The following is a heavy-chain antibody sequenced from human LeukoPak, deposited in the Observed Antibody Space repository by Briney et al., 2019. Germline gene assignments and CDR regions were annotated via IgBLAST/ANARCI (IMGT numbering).Heavy chain of an antibody. J-gene: IGHJ6*03. CDR3: ARNPMVRGVIITYYYYMDV. Sequence: GGSLRLSCAASGFTFSSYGMSWVRQAPGKGLEWVSAISSSGSTIYYADSVKGRFTISRDNAKNSLYLQMNSLRAEDTAVYYCARNPMVRGVIITYYYYMDVWGKGTTVTISS. CDR1: GFTFSSYG. CDR2: ISSSGSTI. V-gene: IGHV3-21*04. D-gene: IGHD3-10*01.